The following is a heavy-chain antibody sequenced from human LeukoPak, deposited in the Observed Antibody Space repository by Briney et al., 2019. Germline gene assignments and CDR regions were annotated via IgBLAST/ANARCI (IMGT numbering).Heavy chain of an antibody. CDR1: GFTFSSYS. J-gene: IGHJ5*02. D-gene: IGHD6-19*01. CDR2: ISSSSSYI. CDR3: ARVSSSGWHNWFDP. Sequence: GGSLRLSCAASGFTFSSYSMNWVRQAPGKGLEWVSSISSSSSYIYYADSVKGRFTISRDNAKNSLYLQMNSLRAEDTAVYYCARVSSSGWHNWFDPWGQGTLVTVSS. V-gene: IGHV3-21*01.